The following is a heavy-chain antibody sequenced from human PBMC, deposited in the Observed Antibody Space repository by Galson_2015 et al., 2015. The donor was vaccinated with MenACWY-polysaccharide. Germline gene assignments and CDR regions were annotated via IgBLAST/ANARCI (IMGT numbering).Heavy chain of an antibody. Sequence: SLRLSCAASGFTLHSYTMSWVRQAPGKGLEWVSAISGSGASTYYADSVKGRFTISRDNSKNMLYLQMNSLRAEDTAVYYCANPGLSTGRSSDVDYWGQGTLVTVSS. D-gene: IGHD4-17*01. CDR1: GFTLHSYT. V-gene: IGHV3-23*01. CDR2: ISGSGAST. J-gene: IGHJ4*02. CDR3: ANPGLSTGRSSDVDY.